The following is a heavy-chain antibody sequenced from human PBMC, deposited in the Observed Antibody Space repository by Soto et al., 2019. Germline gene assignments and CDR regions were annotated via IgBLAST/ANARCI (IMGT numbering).Heavy chain of an antibody. CDR3: AKHYSDNNGLDL. Sequence: GGSLRLSCAASGFTFSSHAMSWVRQAPGKGLEWVSVLSGSGGSTYYADSVRGRLTISRDNSKNTLFLQMNNLRAADTAIYYCAKHYSDNNGLDLWGQGTPVTVSS. V-gene: IGHV3-23*01. CDR2: LSGSGGST. D-gene: IGHD3-22*01. CDR1: GFTFSSHA. J-gene: IGHJ5*02.